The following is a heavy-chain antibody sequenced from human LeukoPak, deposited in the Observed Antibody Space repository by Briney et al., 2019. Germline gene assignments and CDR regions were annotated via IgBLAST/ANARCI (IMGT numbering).Heavy chain of an antibody. CDR3: ARDSGDYYYMDV. J-gene: IGHJ6*03. D-gene: IGHD5-12*01. V-gene: IGHV1-69*05. CDR2: IIPIFGTA. Sequence: SVKVSCKASGYTFTMYYIHWVRQAPGQGLEWMGGIIPIFGTANYAQKFQGRVTITTDESTSTAYMELSSLRSEDTAVYYCARDSGDYYYMDVWGKGTTVTVSS. CDR1: GYTFTMYY.